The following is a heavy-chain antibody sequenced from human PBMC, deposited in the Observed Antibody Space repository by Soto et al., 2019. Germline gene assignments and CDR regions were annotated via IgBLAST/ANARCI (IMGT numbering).Heavy chain of an antibody. V-gene: IGHV2-26*01. CDR3: ARIPRFTYDLDY. J-gene: IGHJ4*02. CDR2: IFSNAEK. Sequence: QVTLKESGPVLVKPTETLTLTCTVSGFSLSYTKVGVSWIRQPPGTALEWLAHIFSNAEKSYNTSLKSRLTISKDTSKGQVVLTMTNMDPVDTATYYCARIPRFTYDLDYWGQGTLVTVSS. CDR1: GFSLSYTKVG. D-gene: IGHD2-8*01.